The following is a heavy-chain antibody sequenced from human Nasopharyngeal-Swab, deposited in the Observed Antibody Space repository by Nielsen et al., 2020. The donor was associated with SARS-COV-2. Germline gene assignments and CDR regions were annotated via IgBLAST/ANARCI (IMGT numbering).Heavy chain of an antibody. Sequence: GESLKISCAASGFTFSSYAMHWVRQAPGKGLEWVAVISYDGSNKYYADSVKGRFTISRDNSKNTLYLQMNSLRAEDTAVYYCARDRGIAAGDYYYGMDVWGQGTTVTVSS. J-gene: IGHJ6*02. CDR3: ARDRGIAAGDYYYGMDV. CDR2: ISYDGSNK. V-gene: IGHV3-30-3*01. CDR1: GFTFSSYA. D-gene: IGHD6-13*01.